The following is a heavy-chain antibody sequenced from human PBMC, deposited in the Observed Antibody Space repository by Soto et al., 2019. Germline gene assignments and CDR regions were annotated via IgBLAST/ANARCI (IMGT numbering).Heavy chain of an antibody. CDR1: GFTFSSYG. V-gene: IGHV3-15*07. CDR3: TTDFYSTIIIVRFVY. D-gene: IGHD3-22*01. Sequence: GGSLRLSCAASGFTFSSYGMHWVRQAPGKGLEWVGRIKSKTDGGTTDYAEPVKGRFAISRDDSNNMVYLQMNSLKIEDTAVYYCTTDFYSTIIIVRFVYWGHGTLVNVSS. J-gene: IGHJ4*01. CDR2: IKSKTDGGTT.